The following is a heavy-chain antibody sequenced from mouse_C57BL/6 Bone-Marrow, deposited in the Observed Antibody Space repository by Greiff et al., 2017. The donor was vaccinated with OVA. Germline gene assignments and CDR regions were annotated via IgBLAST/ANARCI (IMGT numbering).Heavy chain of an antibody. V-gene: IGHV1-5*01. CDR1: GYTFTSYW. J-gene: IGHJ3*01. CDR3: TRGGYYDSSWFAY. D-gene: IGHD2-4*01. Sequence: EVQLQQSGTVLARPGASVKMSCKTSGYTFTSYWMHWVKQRPGQGLEWIGAIYPGNSDTSYNQKFKGKAKLTAVTSASTAYMELSSLTNDDSAVYYCTRGGYYDSSWFAYWGQGTLVTVSA. CDR2: IYPGNSDT.